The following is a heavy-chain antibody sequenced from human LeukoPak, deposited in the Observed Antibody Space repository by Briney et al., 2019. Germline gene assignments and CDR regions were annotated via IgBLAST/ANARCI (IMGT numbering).Heavy chain of an antibody. D-gene: IGHD1-26*01. Sequence: GGPLRLSCAASGFTFSSYEMNWVRQAPGKGLEWVSYISSSGSTIYYADSVKGRFTISRDNAKNSLYLQMNSLRAEDTAVYYCASTTPRTQFAFDIWGQGTMVTVSS. J-gene: IGHJ3*02. CDR2: ISSSGSTI. V-gene: IGHV3-48*03. CDR3: ASTTPRTQFAFDI. CDR1: GFTFSSYE.